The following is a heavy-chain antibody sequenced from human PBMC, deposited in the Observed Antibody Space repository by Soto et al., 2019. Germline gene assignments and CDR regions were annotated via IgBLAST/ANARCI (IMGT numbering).Heavy chain of an antibody. Sequence: PGGSLRLSCAASGFTFSSYGMHWVRQAPGKGLEWVAVISYDGSNKYYADSVKGRFTISRDNSKNTLYLQMNSLRAEDTAVYYCAKGPRGGSWNWFDPWGQGTLVTVSS. D-gene: IGHD2-15*01. V-gene: IGHV3-30*18. J-gene: IGHJ5*02. CDR3: AKGPRGGSWNWFDP. CDR2: ISYDGSNK. CDR1: GFTFSSYG.